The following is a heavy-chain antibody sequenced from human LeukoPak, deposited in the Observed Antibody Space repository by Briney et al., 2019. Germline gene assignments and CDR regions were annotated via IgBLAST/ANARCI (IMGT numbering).Heavy chain of an antibody. CDR1: GFTFSSYA. Sequence: PGGSLRLSCAASGFTFSSYAMSWVRQAPGKGLEWVSSISSSSSYIYYADSVKGRFTISRDNAKNSLYLQMNSLRAEDTAVYYCARGAPDIVVVPAAIDWFDPWGQGTLVTVSS. D-gene: IGHD2-2*01. V-gene: IGHV3-21*01. CDR2: ISSSSSYI. CDR3: ARGAPDIVVVPAAIDWFDP. J-gene: IGHJ5*02.